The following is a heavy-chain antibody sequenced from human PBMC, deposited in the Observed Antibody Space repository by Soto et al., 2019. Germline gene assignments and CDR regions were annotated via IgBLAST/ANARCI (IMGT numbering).Heavy chain of an antibody. Sequence: SVKVSCKASGGTFSSYAISWVRQAPGQGLEWMGGIIPIFGTANYAQKFQGRVTITADESTSTAYMELSSLRSEDTAVYYCARARREVLGFGESHGAFDPWGQGTLVTVSS. J-gene: IGHJ5*02. V-gene: IGHV1-69*13. CDR1: GGTFSSYA. CDR2: IIPIFGTA. CDR3: ARARREVLGFGESHGAFDP. D-gene: IGHD3-10*01.